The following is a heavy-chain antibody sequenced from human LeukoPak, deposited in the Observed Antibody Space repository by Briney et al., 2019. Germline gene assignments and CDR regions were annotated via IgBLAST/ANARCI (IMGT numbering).Heavy chain of an antibody. V-gene: IGHV3-48*03. Sequence: GGSLRLSFAASGFTFSSSEMNWVRQAPGKGPEWVSYISGSGSTIYYADSVKGRFTISRDNAKNSLYLQMNSLRAEDTALYYCAKDIGYGDYVSPDYWGQGTLVTVSS. CDR1: GFTFSSSE. J-gene: IGHJ4*02. D-gene: IGHD4-17*01. CDR3: AKDIGYGDYVSPDY. CDR2: ISGSGSTI.